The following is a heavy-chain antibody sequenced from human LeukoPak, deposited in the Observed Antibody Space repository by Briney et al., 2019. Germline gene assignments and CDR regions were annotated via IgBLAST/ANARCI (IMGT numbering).Heavy chain of an antibody. V-gene: IGHV1-69*13. Sequence: SVKVSCKASGGTFSSYAISWVRQAPGQGLEWMGGIIPIFGTANYAQKFQGRVTITADESTSTAYMELSSLRSEDTAVYYCARDKGQWLADYYMDVWGKGTTVTISS. CDR2: IIPIFGTA. D-gene: IGHD6-19*01. CDR1: GGTFSSYA. CDR3: ARDKGQWLADYYMDV. J-gene: IGHJ6*03.